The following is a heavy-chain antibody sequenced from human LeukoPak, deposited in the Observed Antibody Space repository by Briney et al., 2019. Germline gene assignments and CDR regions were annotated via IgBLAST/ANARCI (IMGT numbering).Heavy chain of an antibody. Sequence: PGGSLRLSCAASGFTVSSNYMSWVRQAPGKGLEWVSVIYSGGSTYYADSVKGRFTISRDNSKNTLYLQMNSLRAEDTAVYYCARDMSSGWYTGIDYWGQGTLVTVSS. CDR2: IYSGGST. J-gene: IGHJ4*02. D-gene: IGHD6-19*01. CDR3: ARDMSSGWYTGIDY. CDR1: GFTVSSNY. V-gene: IGHV3-53*01.